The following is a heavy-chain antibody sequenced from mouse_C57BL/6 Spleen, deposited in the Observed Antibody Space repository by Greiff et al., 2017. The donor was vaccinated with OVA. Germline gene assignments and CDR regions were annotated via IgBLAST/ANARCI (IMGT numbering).Heavy chain of an antibody. D-gene: IGHD1-1*01. J-gene: IGHJ2*01. CDR3: ARHGGTTVYFDY. CDR2: ISSGGSYP. V-gene: IGHV5-6*01. Sequence: EVKLMESGGDLVKPGGSLKLSCAASGFTFSSYGMSWVRQTPDKRLEWVATISSGGSYPYYPDSVKGRFTISRDNAKNNMYLEMSSLKSEDTAMYYCARHGGTTVYFDYWGQGTTLTVSS. CDR1: GFTFSSYG.